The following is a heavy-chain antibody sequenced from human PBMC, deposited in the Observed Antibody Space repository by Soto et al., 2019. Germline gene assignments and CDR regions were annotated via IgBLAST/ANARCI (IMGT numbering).Heavy chain of an antibody. Sequence: QVQLVQSGAEVKKPGSSVKVSCKASGGTFSSYAISWVRQAPGQGLEWMGGIIPIFGTANYAQKFQGRVTITADESTSTAYMELSSLRSEYTAVYYCARVSNGDYPLLYYYYGMDVWGQGTTVTVSS. CDR3: ARVSNGDYPLLYYYYGMDV. CDR2: IIPIFGTA. CDR1: GGTFSSYA. V-gene: IGHV1-69*01. D-gene: IGHD4-17*01. J-gene: IGHJ6*02.